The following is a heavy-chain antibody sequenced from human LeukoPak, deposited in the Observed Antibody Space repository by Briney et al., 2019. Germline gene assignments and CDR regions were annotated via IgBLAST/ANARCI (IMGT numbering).Heavy chain of an antibody. D-gene: IGHD1-1*01. CDR1: GGSISSYY. J-gene: IGHJ6*03. V-gene: IGHV4-39*07. Sequence: SETLSLTCTVSGGSISSYYWGWIRQPPGKGLEWIGSIYYSGSTYYNPSLKSRVTISVDTSKNQFSLKLSSVTAADTAVYYCARPRRTDYYYYYMDVWGKGTTVTVSS. CDR3: ARPRRTDYYYYYMDV. CDR2: IYYSGST.